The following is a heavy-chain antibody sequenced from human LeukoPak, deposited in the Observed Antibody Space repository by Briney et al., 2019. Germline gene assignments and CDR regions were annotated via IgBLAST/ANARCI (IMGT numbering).Heavy chain of an antibody. CDR1: GFSFSNYA. V-gene: IGHV3-23*01. Sequence: GGSLRLSCVSSGFSFSNYAMSWVRQAPGKGLEWVSSISGSGGSTHYADSVKGRFTISRDKTKNTLYLQMNSPRAEDTAVYYCAKSAYYDASGYYREYYFDYWGQGTLVTVSS. D-gene: IGHD3-22*01. CDR2: ISGSGGST. CDR3: AKSAYYDASGYYREYYFDY. J-gene: IGHJ4*02.